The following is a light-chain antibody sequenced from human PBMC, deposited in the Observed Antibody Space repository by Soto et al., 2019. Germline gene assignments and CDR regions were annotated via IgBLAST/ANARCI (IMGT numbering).Light chain of an antibody. CDR1: HSVSSSY. V-gene: IGKV3-20*01. CDR3: QQYGSSRSLT. Sequence: EIVLTQSPGTLSLSPGERATLSCSASHSVSSSYLAWYQQKPGQAPRLLIYGASSRATGIPDRFSGSGSGTDFTLTISRLEPEDFAVYYCQQYGSSRSLTFGGGTKVEIK. J-gene: IGKJ4*01. CDR2: GAS.